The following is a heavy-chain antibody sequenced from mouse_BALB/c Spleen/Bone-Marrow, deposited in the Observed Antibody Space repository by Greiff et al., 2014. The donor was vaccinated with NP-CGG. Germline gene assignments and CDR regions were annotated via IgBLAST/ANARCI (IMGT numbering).Heavy chain of an antibody. J-gene: IGHJ4*01. CDR3: AHDGLLPGMDY. V-gene: IGHV1S56*01. Sequence: QVQLQQPGAELVKPGASVKLSCKASGYTFTSYDINWVRQRPEQGLEWIGWIFPGDNSTKYNEKFKGKATLTTDKSSSTAYMQLSRLTSEDTAVYFCAHDGLLPGMDYWGQGTSVTVSS. D-gene: IGHD2-3*01. CDR1: GYTFTSYD. CDR2: IFPGDNST.